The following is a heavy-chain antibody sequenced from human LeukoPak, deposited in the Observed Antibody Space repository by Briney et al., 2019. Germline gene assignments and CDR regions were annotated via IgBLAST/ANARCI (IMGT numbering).Heavy chain of an antibody. CDR3: ARRGFWSDYSADDAFDI. CDR2: ISVYNGNT. J-gene: IGHJ3*02. V-gene: IGHV1-18*01. Sequence: ASVKVSCKASGYTFTSYGISWVRQAPGQGLEWMGWISVYNGNTNYAQKRQGRVTMTTDTSTSTAYMELRSLRSDDTAIYYCARRGFWSDYSADDAFDIWGQGTMVTVSS. CDR1: GYTFTSYG. D-gene: IGHD3-3*01.